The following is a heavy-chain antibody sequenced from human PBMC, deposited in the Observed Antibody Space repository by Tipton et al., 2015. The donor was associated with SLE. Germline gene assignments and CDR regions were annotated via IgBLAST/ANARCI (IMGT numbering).Heavy chain of an antibody. Sequence: GLVKPSETLSLTCTVSGGSINNYYWSWIRQPPGKGLEWIGYIYYRGATYYDPSLKSRVTMSVDTSNNQFSLKVTSVTAADTAVHYCARHDDITMMTNGLDVWGQGTTVTVS. CDR2: IYYRGAT. CDR3: ARHDDITMMTNGLDV. CDR1: GGSINNYY. V-gene: IGHV4-59*08. J-gene: IGHJ6*02. D-gene: IGHD3-22*01.